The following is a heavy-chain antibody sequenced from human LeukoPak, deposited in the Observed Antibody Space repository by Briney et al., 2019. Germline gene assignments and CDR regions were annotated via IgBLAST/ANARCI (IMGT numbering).Heavy chain of an antibody. CDR1: GFSLSTSGMC. J-gene: IGHJ6*03. Sequence: SGPTLVNPTQTLTLTCTFSGFSLSTSGMCVSWIRQPPGKALEWLARIDWDDDKYYSTSLKTRLTISKDTSKNQVVLTMTNMDPVHTATYYCARQSLGYCSRTSCLDYYYYYMDVWGKGTTVTVSS. CDR2: IDWDDDK. V-gene: IGHV2-70*11. D-gene: IGHD2-2*01. CDR3: ARQSLGYCSRTSCLDYYYYYMDV.